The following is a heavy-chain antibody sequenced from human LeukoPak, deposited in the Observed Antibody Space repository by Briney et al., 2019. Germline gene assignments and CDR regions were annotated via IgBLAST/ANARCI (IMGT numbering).Heavy chain of an antibody. D-gene: IGHD3-22*01. V-gene: IGHV3-7*01. CDR2: IKQDGSEK. CDR3: AQECVARTGYYYVPNWFDP. Sequence: PGGSLRLSCAVSGFTFSSYWMSWVRQAPGKGLEWVANIKQDGSEKYYVDSVKGRFTISRDNAKNSLYLQMNSLRAEDTAVYYCAQECVARTGYYYVPNWFDPWGQGTLVTVSS. J-gene: IGHJ5*02. CDR1: GFTFSSYW.